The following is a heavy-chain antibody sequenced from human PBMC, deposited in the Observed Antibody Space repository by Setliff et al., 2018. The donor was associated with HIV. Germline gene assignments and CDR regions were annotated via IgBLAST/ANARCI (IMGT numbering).Heavy chain of an antibody. D-gene: IGHD2-21*01. V-gene: IGHV3-23*01. CDR1: GFTFRYFA. CDR2: ISDSGTYT. J-gene: IGHJ3*02. CDR3: AKDCGGECYAPDAFDI. Sequence: PGGSLRLSCATSGFTFRYFAMSWVRQAPGKGLEWVSVISDSGTYTYYSDSVRGRFTISRDNPKNTLYLQMNSLRAEDTAVYYCAKDCGGECYAPDAFDIWGQGTMVTVSS.